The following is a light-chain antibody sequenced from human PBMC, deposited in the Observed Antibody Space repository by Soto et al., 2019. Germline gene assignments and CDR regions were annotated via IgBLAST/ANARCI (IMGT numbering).Light chain of an antibody. CDR2: RAS. Sequence: EIVMTQSPATLSVSPGERGTLSCMASQSIRTNLAWYQQKPGQTPSLLIFRASTRAIAIPARFSGSGSGTGFTLTISSLQSEDFAVYYCQHYNERPLNFGGGTTVEIK. V-gene: IGKV3-15*01. CDR3: QHYNERPLN. CDR1: QSIRTN. J-gene: IGKJ4*01.